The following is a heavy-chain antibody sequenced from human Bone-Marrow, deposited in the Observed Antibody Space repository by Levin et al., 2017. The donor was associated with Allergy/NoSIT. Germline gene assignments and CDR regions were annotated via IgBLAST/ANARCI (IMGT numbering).Heavy chain of an antibody. D-gene: IGHD6-6*01. J-gene: IGHJ4*02. CDR3: ARAAINPEYSSTWYFDY. CDR1: GYTFTNYY. V-gene: IGHV1-46*01. CDR2: INPTGGRT. Sequence: ASVKVSCKASGYTFTNYYIHWVRQAPGRGVEWMGGINPTGGRTTYAQMFQGRVALTTDTSTSTVYMELSSLRGEDTAGYYCARAAINPEYSSTWYFDYWGQGTLVTVSS.